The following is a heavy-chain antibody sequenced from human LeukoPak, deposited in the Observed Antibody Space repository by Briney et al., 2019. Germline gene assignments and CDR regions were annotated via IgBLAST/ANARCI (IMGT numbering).Heavy chain of an antibody. V-gene: IGHV3-7*01. D-gene: IGHD1/OR15-1a*01. J-gene: IGHJ4*01. Sequence: PGGSLRLSCAASGFTFSDYWMNWARLAPGKGLEWVASIRQDGSEKSYVDSVKGRFTISRDNTWNSLYLQMNSLRAEDTAVYYCARDGTAPGLYFDLWGQGTLVTVSS. CDR2: IRQDGSEK. CDR1: GFTFSDYW. CDR3: ARDGTAPGLYFDL.